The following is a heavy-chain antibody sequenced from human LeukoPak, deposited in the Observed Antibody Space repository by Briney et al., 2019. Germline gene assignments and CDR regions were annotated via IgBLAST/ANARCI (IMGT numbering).Heavy chain of an antibody. CDR3: ARDILTGYYFPDDAFDI. J-gene: IGHJ3*02. CDR1: GYTFTGYY. D-gene: IGHD3-9*01. V-gene: IGHV1-2*02. Sequence: ASVKVSCKASGYTFTGYYMHWVRQAPGQGLEWMGWINPNSGGTNYAQKFQGRVTMTRDTPISTAYMELRSLRSDDTAVYYCARDILTGYYFPDDAFDIWGQGTMVTVSS. CDR2: INPNSGGT.